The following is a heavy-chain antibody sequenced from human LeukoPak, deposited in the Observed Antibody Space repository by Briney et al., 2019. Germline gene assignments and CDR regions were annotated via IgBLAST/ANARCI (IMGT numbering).Heavy chain of an antibody. CDR1: GDSISSYY. CDR2: IYYSGST. CDR3: GRRGGIATAALFFQY. D-gene: IGHD6-13*01. J-gene: IGHJ1*01. Sequence: SETLSLTCTVSGDSISSYYWSWIREPPGKGLEGIGYIYYSGSTNYNPSLKSRVTISVDTSKNQFSLKLSSVTAADTAVYYCGRRGGIATAALFFQYWGQGTLVTVSS. V-gene: IGHV4-59*01.